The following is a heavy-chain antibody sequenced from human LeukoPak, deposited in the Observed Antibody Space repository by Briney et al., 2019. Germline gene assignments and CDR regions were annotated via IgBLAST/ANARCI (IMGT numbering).Heavy chain of an antibody. V-gene: IGHV5-51*01. CDR3: ARPGGRAQHSFVSFDY. CDR2: VHPGDSDT. J-gene: IGHJ4*02. CDR1: GYSFATYW. Sequence: GESLKISCKGSGYSFATYWIGWVRQMPGKGLEWMGIVHPGDSDTRYSPPFQGQVNISADKSINTAYLQWNRLTTSDTAMYYCARPGGRAQHSFVSFDYWGQGTLVTVSS. D-gene: IGHD3-16*01.